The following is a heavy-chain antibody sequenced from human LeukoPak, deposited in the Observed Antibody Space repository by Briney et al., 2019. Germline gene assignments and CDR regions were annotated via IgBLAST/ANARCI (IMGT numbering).Heavy chain of an antibody. CDR2: IYYSGST. CDR3: ARHAYSSGWYFDY. D-gene: IGHD6-19*01. V-gene: IGHV4-59*08. CDR1: GGSISSYY. J-gene: IGHJ4*02. Sequence: SETLPLTCTVSGGSISSYYWSWIRQPPGKGLEWIGYIYYSGSTNYNPSLKSRVTISVDTSKNQFSLKLSSVTAADTAVYYCARHAYSSGWYFDYWGQGTLVTVSS.